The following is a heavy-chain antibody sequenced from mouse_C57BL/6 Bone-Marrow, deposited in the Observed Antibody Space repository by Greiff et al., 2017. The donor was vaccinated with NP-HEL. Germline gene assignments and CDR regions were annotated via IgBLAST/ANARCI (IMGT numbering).Heavy chain of an antibody. Sequence: EVQLVESGPGLVKPSQSLSLTCSVTGYSITSGYYWNWIRQFPGNKLEWMGYISYDGSNNYNPSLKNRISITRDTSKNQFFLKLNSVTTEDTATYYCARVPYYYGSLGFAYWGQGTLVTVSA. J-gene: IGHJ3*01. V-gene: IGHV3-6*01. CDR2: ISYDGSN. CDR1: GYSITSGYY. D-gene: IGHD1-1*01. CDR3: ARVPYYYGSLGFAY.